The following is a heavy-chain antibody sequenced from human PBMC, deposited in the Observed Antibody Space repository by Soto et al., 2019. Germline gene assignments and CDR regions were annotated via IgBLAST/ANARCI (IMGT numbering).Heavy chain of an antibody. J-gene: IGHJ6*02. Sequence: GASVKVSCKASGYTFTSYGISWVRQAPGQGLEWMGWISAYNGNTNYAQKLQGRVTMTTDTSTSTAYMELRSLRSDDTAVYYCARDVNGQQLVRDSIENLYYYGMDVWGQGTTVTVSS. CDR3: ARDVNGQQLVRDSIENLYYYGMDV. CDR2: ISAYNGNT. D-gene: IGHD6-13*01. V-gene: IGHV1-18*01. CDR1: GYTFTSYG.